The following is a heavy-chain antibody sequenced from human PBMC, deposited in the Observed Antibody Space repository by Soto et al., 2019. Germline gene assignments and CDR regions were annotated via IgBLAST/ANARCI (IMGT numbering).Heavy chain of an antibody. V-gene: IGHV1-2*02. CDR2: INPNSGGT. CDR3: ARDYLPAAGYYYYYYGMDV. D-gene: IGHD2-2*01. CDR1: GYTFTGYY. Sequence: APGKVSCKASGYTFTGYYMHWVRQAPGQGLEWMGWINPNSGGTNYAQKFQGRVTMTRDTSISTAYMELSRLRSDDTAVYYCARDYLPAAGYYYYYYGMDVWGQGTTVTVSS. J-gene: IGHJ6*02.